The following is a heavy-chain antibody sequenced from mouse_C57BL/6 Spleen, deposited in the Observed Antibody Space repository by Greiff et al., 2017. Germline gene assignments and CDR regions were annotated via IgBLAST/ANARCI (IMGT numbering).Heavy chain of an antibody. CDR2: IYPGDGDT. CDR1: GYAFSSSW. D-gene: IGHD6-1*01. V-gene: IGHV1-82*01. J-gene: IGHJ2*01. CDR3: AGPGLADLCFDY. Sequence: QVQLKQSGPELVKPGASVKISCKASGYAFSSSWMNWVKQRPGKGLEWIGRIYPGDGDTKYNGKFKGKATLTANKSSSTAYMQLISLNSEDSAVYFCAGPGLADLCFDYWGQGTTLTVSS.